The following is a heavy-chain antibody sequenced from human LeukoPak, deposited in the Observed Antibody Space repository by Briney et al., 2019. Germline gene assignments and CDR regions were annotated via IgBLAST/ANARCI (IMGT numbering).Heavy chain of an antibody. J-gene: IGHJ4*02. D-gene: IGHD3-16*01. CDR2: INHSGST. CDR1: GGSFSGYY. CDR3: ARHVKSPIGGLKIDY. Sequence: SETLSLTCAVYGGSFSGYYWSWIRQPPGKGLEWIGEINHSGSTNYNPSLKSRVTISVDTSKNQFSLKLSSVTAADTAVYYCARHVKSPIGGLKIDYWGQGTLVTVSS. V-gene: IGHV4-34*01.